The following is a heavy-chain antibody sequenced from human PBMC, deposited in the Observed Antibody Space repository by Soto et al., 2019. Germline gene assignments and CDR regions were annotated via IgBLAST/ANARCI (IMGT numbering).Heavy chain of an antibody. D-gene: IGHD1-26*01. CDR1: GDSVSSDAYF. Sequence: SETLSLTCTVSGDSVSSDAYFWTWIRQPPGKGLEWIAYISYTGHTNYNPSLKSRVTISVDTSTNQFFLTLTSVTAADTAVYFCARIIVGVTVDLWGQGSLVTVSS. J-gene: IGHJ5*02. V-gene: IGHV4-61*08. CDR2: ISYTGHT. CDR3: ARIIVGVTVDL.